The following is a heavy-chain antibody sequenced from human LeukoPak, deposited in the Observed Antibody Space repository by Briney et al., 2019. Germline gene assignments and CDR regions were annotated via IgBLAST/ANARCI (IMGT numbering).Heavy chain of an antibody. CDR1: GYTFTSYG. J-gene: IGHJ4*02. D-gene: IGHD3-22*01. V-gene: IGHV1-18*01. CDR2: ISAYNGNT. CDR3: ARVPYYYDSSGYAGGY. Sequence: GASVKVSCKASGYTFTSYGISWVRQAPGQGLEWMGWISAYNGNTNYAQKLQGRVTMTTDTSTSTAYMELRSLRPDDTAVYYCARVPYYYDSSGYAGGYWGQGTLVTVSS.